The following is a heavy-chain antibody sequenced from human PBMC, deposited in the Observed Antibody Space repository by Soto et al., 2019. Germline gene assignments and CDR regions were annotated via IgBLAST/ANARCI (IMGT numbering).Heavy chain of an antibody. D-gene: IGHD2-21*01. CDR3: ARHPRTSGGERTFDY. Sequence: QVHLQESGPGLVRPSETLSLTCTVSGDSVSNHFWSWIRQPPGKGLEWIAFIHYSGTANYNPSLRGRVTISVDTPKNQFSLRLTSVTAADTAVYYCARHPRTSGGERTFDYWGQGTMVAVSS. CDR1: GDSVSNHF. CDR2: IHYSGTA. V-gene: IGHV4-59*08. J-gene: IGHJ4*02.